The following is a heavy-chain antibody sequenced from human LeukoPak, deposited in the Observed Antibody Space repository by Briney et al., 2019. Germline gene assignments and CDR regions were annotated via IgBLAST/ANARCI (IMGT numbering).Heavy chain of an antibody. V-gene: IGHV3-23*01. CDR2: ISGSGGST. D-gene: IGHD5-18*01. J-gene: IGHJ6*03. Sequence: GGSLRLSCAAAGFTFSKFAMHWVRQAPGKGLEWVSAISGSGGSTYYADSVKGRFTISRDNSKNTLYLQMNSLRAEDTAVYYCAKDQRGYSYATIYYYYYMDVWGKGTTVTISS. CDR1: GFTFSKFA. CDR3: AKDQRGYSYATIYYYYYMDV.